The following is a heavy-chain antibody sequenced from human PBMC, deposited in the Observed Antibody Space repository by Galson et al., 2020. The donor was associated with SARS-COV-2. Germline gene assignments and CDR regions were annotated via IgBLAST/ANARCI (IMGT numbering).Heavy chain of an antibody. CDR3: ARFCSSASCLNWFDP. D-gene: IGHD2-2*01. V-gene: IGHV4-39*01. J-gene: IGHJ5*02. CDR1: GGSISSYY. Sequence: SETLSLTCTVSGGSISSYYWGWIRQPPGKGLEWIGSIYYGGSTFYNPSLKSRLAISVDTSKNQFALRLNFVTAADTAVYYCARFCSSASCLNWFDPWGQGTLVTVSS. CDR2: IYYGGST.